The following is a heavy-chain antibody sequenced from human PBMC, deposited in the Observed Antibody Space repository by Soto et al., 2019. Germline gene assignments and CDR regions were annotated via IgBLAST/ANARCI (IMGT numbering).Heavy chain of an antibody. J-gene: IGHJ3*02. CDR2: IYYSGST. D-gene: IGHD3-3*01. CDR1: GGSISSYY. Sequence: SETLSLTCTVSGGSISSYYWSWIRQPPGKGLEWIGYIYYSGSTNYNPSPKSRVTISVDTSKNQFSLKLSSVTAADTAVYYCARGITPRTNDAFDIWGQGTMVTVSS. V-gene: IGHV4-59*01. CDR3: ARGITPRTNDAFDI.